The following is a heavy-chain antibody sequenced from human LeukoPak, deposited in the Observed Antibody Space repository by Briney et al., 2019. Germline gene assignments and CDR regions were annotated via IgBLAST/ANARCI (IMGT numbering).Heavy chain of an antibody. V-gene: IGHV3-13*01. CDR2: IGTAGDT. CDR1: GFTFSSHD. J-gene: IGHJ4*02. Sequence: GGSLRLSCAASGFTFSSHDMHWVRQATGKGLEWVSTIGTAGDTYYPGSVKGRFSISRENAKNSLYLQMNILKAGDTAVYYCARGGPGYYLDYWGQGTLVTVSP. CDR3: ARGGPGYYLDY.